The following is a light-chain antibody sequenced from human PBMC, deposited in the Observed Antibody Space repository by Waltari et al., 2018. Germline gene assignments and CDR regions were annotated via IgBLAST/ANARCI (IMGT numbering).Light chain of an antibody. J-gene: IGLJ3*02. V-gene: IGLV2-11*01. CDR3: SSTAGGYTWV. Sequence: QSALTQPRSVSGSPGQSVAISCTGTSSDVGAYTYVSWYQHHPGKAPKLIIFDVIKRPSGVPDCFSGSKSGNTASLTISGLQAEEEADYHCSSTAGGYTWVFGGGTKLTVL. CDR1: SSDVGAYTY. CDR2: DVI.